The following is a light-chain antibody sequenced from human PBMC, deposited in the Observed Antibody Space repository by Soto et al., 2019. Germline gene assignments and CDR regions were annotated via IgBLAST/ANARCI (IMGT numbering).Light chain of an antibody. V-gene: IGKV3-15*01. Sequence: EIVMTQSPATLSVSPXERATLSCRASQSVSSNLAWYQQKPGQAPRLLIYAASTRATGIPARFSGSGSETEFTLTISSLQSEDLAVYYCQQYANWPKTFGQGTKVDIK. CDR3: QQYANWPKT. CDR2: AAS. CDR1: QSVSSN. J-gene: IGKJ1*01.